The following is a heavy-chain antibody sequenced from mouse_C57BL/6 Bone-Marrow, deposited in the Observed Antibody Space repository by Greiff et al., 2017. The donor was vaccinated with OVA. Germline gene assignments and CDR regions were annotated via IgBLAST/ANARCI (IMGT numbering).Heavy chain of an antibody. D-gene: IGHD2-2*01. CDR3: ARGVTTRFAY. Sequence: EVMLVESGGDLVKPGGSLKLSCAASGFTFSSYGVSWVRQTPDKRLEWVATISSGGSYTYYPDSVKGRFTISRDNAKNTLYLQMSSLKSEDTAMYYCARGVTTRFAYWGQGTLVTVSA. J-gene: IGHJ3*01. CDR2: ISSGGSYT. V-gene: IGHV5-6*01. CDR1: GFTFSSYG.